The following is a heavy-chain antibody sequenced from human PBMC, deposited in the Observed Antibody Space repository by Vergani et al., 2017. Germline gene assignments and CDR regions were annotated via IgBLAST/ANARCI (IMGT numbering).Heavy chain of an antibody. CDR3: AREMRCSGGSCYPSTHDY. J-gene: IGHJ4*02. Sequence: QVQLQESGPGLVKPSETLSLTCTVSGGSISNYYWTWIRQPPGKGLEWIGYIYYSGSTNYKPSLKSRVTISVDTSKNQFSMKLKSVTAADTAVYYCAREMRCSGGSCYPSTHDYWGQGTLVTVSS. D-gene: IGHD2-15*01. CDR2: IYYSGST. V-gene: IGHV4-59*01. CDR1: GGSISNYY.